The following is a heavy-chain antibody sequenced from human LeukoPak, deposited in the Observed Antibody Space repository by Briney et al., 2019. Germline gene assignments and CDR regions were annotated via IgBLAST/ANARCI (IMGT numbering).Heavy chain of an antibody. D-gene: IGHD2-15*01. CDR1: GGSISSGSYY. CDR3: ARVGYCSHGSCPRLDWYFDL. CDR2: IYTSGST. V-gene: IGHV4-61*02. Sequence: SQTLSLTCTVSGGSISSGSYYWSWIRQPAGKGLEWIGRIYTSGSTNYNPSLKSRVTISVDTSKNQFSLKLSSVTAADTAVYYCARVGYCSHGSCPRLDWYFDLWGRGTLVTVSS. J-gene: IGHJ2*01.